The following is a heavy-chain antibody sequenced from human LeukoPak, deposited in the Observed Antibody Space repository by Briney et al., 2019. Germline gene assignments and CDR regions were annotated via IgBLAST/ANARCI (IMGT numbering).Heavy chain of an antibody. J-gene: IGHJ5*02. CDR3: ARAKMDIVVVVAATLRFDP. CDR2: INHSGST. Sequence: PSETLSLTCAVYGGSFSGYYWSWIRQPPGKGLEWIGEINHSGSTNYNPSLKSRVTISVDTSKNQFSLKLSSVTAAGTAVYYCARAKMDIVVVVAATLRFDPWGQGTLVTVSS. D-gene: IGHD2-15*01. V-gene: IGHV4-34*01. CDR1: GGSFSGYY.